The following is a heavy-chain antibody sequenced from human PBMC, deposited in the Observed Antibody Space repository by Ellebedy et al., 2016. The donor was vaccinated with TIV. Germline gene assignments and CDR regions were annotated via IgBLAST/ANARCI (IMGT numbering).Heavy chain of an antibody. CDR3: ARGAYGSGSQGTFDI. J-gene: IGHJ3*02. CDR1: GGSFSGYY. Sequence: SETLSLTXAVYGGSFSGYYWSWIRQPPGKGLEWIGEINHSGSTNYNPSLKSRVTISVDTSKNQFSLKLISVTAADTAVYYCARGAYGSGSQGTFDIWGQGTMVTVSS. D-gene: IGHD3-10*01. V-gene: IGHV4-34*01. CDR2: INHSGST.